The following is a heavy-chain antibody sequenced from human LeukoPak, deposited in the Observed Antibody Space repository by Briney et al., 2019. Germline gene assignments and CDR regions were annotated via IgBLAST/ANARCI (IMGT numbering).Heavy chain of an antibody. CDR1: GGTFSSYA. D-gene: IGHD3-3*01. V-gene: IGHV1-69*13. Sequence: ASVKVSCKASGGTFSSYAISWVRQAPGQGLEWMGGIIPIFGTANYAQKFQGRVTITADESTSTAYVELSSLRSEDTAVYYCASRDYDFWSGRGGRYYFDYWGQGTLVTVSS. J-gene: IGHJ4*02. CDR3: ASRDYDFWSGRGGRYYFDY. CDR2: IIPIFGTA.